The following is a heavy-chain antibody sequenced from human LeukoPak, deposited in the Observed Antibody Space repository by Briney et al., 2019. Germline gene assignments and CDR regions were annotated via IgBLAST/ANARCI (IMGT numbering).Heavy chain of an antibody. V-gene: IGHV4-34*01. CDR3: ARTTTSDSGYYYNQPYYFDY. Sequence: PSETLSLTCAVYGGSFSGYYWSWIRQPPGKGLEWIGEINHSGSTNYNPSLKSRVTISVDTSKIQFSLKLSSVTAADTAVYYCARTTTSDSGYYYNQPYYFDYWGQGTLVTVSS. CDR1: GGSFSGYY. CDR2: INHSGST. J-gene: IGHJ4*02. D-gene: IGHD3-22*01.